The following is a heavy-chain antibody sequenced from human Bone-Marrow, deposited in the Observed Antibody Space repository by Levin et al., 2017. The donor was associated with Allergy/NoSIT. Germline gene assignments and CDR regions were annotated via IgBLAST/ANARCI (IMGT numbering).Heavy chain of an antibody. V-gene: IGHV4-31*03. CDR3: ARWKYSAGAIDS. CDR1: GGSIDSNNYY. CDR2: IYYTGNP. Sequence: RSSETLSLTCTVSGGSIDSNNYYWTWIRQLPGKGLEWIGYIYYTGNPYYNPSLKSRAALSVDKSKNYFSLKVTSVTAADTAVYYCARWKYSAGAIDSWGQGTLVTVSS. J-gene: IGHJ5*01. D-gene: IGHD1-26*01.